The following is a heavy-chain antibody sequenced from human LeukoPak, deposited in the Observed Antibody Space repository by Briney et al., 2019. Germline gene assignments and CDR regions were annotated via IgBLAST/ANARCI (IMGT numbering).Heavy chain of an antibody. Sequence: GGSLRLSCAASGFTFDDYGMSWIRQAPGEGLEWVSYITNSGNKVYNADSVKGRFTISRDNARNSLYLQMNSLRAEDTAVYFCARAFNDGFDIWGQGTMVTVSS. CDR3: ARAFNDGFDI. CDR1: GFTFDDYG. V-gene: IGHV3-11*04. J-gene: IGHJ3*02. CDR2: ITNSGNKV.